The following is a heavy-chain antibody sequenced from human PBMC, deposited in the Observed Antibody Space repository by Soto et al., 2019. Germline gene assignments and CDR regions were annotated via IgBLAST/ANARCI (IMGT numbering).Heavy chain of an antibody. CDR2: IRRDGGGT. Sequence: PVGSLRLSCASSVFTFDDYTMHCLRQSPGKGLEWVSVIRRDGGGTSYADSVKGRFTISRDNSKNSLYLQMNSLRMEDTALYYCAKDGPDTSGQMGYFQRWGQGTLVSVSS. CDR1: VFTFDDYT. V-gene: IGHV3-43*01. CDR3: AKDGPDTSGQMGYFQR. J-gene: IGHJ1*01. D-gene: IGHD3-22*01.